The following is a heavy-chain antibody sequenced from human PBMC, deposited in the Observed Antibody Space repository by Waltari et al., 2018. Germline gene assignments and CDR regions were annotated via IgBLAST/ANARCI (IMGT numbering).Heavy chain of an antibody. CDR1: GDTASALS. D-gene: IGHD4-17*01. J-gene: IGHJ5*02. CDR3: TIYRDGDYVSLGFDP. Sequence: QVQLLQSGAEVKQPGASVKVSCKVSGDTASALSLNWVRQAPGKGLEWMGGFDPEHGEIISAQKFQGRLTLTEDTSTDTAYMELSSLRSEDTAVYYCTIYRDGDYVSLGFDPWGQGTLVTVSS. V-gene: IGHV1-24*01. CDR2: FDPEHGEI.